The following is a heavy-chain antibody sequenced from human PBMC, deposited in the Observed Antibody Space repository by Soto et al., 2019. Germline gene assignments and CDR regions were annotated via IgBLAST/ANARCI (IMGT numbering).Heavy chain of an antibody. CDR2: ISTNGGST. CDR3: VKGEYYYDSSGYYPFDY. D-gene: IGHD3-22*01. J-gene: IGHJ4*02. V-gene: IGHV3-64D*06. CDR1: GFTFSNYG. Sequence: PGGSLRLSCAASGFTFSNYGIHWVRQAPGKGLEYVSSISTNGGSTHYADSVKGRFTISRDNSKNTQYLQMSSLRADDTAVYYCVKGEYYYDSSGYYPFDYWGQGTLVTVSS.